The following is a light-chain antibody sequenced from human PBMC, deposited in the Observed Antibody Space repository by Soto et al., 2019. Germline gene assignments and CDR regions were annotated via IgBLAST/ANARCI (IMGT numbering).Light chain of an antibody. CDR1: SGHSSYI. CDR3: ETWDSNTRV. J-gene: IGLJ2*01. CDR2: LEGSGSD. Sequence: QSVLTQSSSASASLGSSVKLTCTLSSGHSSYIIAWHHQQPGKAPRYLMKLEGSGSDNKGSGVPDRFSGSSSGADRYLTISNLQFEDEANYYCETWDSNTRVFGGGTKLTVL. V-gene: IGLV4-60*02.